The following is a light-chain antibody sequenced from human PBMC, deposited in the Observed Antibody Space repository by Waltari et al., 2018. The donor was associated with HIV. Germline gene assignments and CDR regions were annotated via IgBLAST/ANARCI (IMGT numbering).Light chain of an antibody. Sequence: EIVLTQSPATLSLSPGERATLSCTASENISNYLGWYQQRPGQAPRLLIPDASNRAPGVPDRFTGSGSEKYFTLTISSLEAEDFAVYFCQQRRDWPLTFGGGTKVEIK. CDR3: QQRRDWPLT. V-gene: IGKV3-11*01. CDR2: DAS. J-gene: IGKJ4*01. CDR1: ENISNY.